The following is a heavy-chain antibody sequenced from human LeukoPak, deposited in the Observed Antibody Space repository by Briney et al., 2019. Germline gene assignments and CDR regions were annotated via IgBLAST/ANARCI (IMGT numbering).Heavy chain of an antibody. CDR2: INPNSGGT. CDR1: GYTFTGYY. CDR3: ASHSSGWYEYYFDY. J-gene: IGHJ4*02. V-gene: IGHV1-2*02. D-gene: IGHD6-19*01. Sequence: ASVKVSCKASGYTFTGYYMHWVRQAPGQGLEWMGWINPNSGGTNYAQKFQGRVTMTRDTSTSTAYMELSRLRSDDTAVYYCASHSSGWYEYYFDYWGQGTLVTVSS.